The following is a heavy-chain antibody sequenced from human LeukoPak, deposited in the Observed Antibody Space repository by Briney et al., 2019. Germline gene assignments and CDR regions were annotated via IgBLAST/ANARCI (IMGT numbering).Heavy chain of an antibody. CDR2: ISHDGSYK. Sequence: GGSLRLSCAASKFTFSSYAIHWVRQAPGKGLEWVSIISHDGSYKYYTDSVKGRFTISRDNSKNTLLLQMNSLRAEDTAVYYCASSELARLGFDYWGQGTLVTVSS. J-gene: IGHJ4*02. V-gene: IGHV3-30*04. D-gene: IGHD1-1*01. CDR3: ASSELARLGFDY. CDR1: KFTFSSYA.